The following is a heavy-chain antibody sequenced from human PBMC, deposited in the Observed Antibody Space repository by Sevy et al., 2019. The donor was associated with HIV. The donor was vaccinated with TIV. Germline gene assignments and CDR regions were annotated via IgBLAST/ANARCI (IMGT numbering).Heavy chain of an antibody. V-gene: IGHV4-39*01. CDR2: IHHTGKT. J-gene: IGHJ4*02. CDR1: GGSIISSTYY. D-gene: IGHD2-21*01. CDR3: ERHPANSNEFEY. Sequence: SETLSLTCTVSGGSIISSTYYWDWIRQPPGKGLEWIGNIHHTGKTYYIPSLRSPVTMSVDTSKNQFSLNLNTVTDADTAVYYCERHPANSNEFEYWGRGTLVTVSS.